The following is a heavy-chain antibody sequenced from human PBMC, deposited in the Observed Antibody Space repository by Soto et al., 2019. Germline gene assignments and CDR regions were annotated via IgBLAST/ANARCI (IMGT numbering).Heavy chain of an antibody. J-gene: IGHJ3*01. CDR2: ISGYGDTT. D-gene: IGHD2-8*02. V-gene: IGHV3-23*01. CDR3: AKVPLVLSNAFDL. CDR1: GFNFNSYA. Sequence: VESQRISCTASGFNFNSYATIWVRQAPGKGLEWVSGISGYGDTTDYSASVKGRFTISRDNSQKMLFLQMNSLRAEDTAMYYCAKVPLVLSNAFDLWGQGTKVTVSS.